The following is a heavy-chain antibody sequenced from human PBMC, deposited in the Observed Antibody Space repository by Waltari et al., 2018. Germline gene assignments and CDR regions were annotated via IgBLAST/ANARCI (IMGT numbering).Heavy chain of an antibody. CDR1: GFSVTGNY. J-gene: IGHJ3*02. CDR2: IYSGDNT. Sequence: EVQLVETGGGLIQPGGSLRLSCAAPGFSVTGNYMNWVRQAPGKGLEWVSVIYSGDNTFYADSVKGRFTISRDNAKNTVYLQMTSLRADDTAVYYCAREPSNRSGPGRGAFDIWGQGTMVTVSS. V-gene: IGHV3-53*02. CDR3: AREPSNRSGPGRGAFDI. D-gene: IGHD1-26*01.